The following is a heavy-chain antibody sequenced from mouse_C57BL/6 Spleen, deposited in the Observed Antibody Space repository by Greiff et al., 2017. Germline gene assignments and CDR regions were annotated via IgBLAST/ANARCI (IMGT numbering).Heavy chain of an antibody. CDR2: IYPGDGDT. D-gene: IGHD2-3*01. J-gene: IGHJ1*03. Sequence: VQLQQSGAELVKPGASVKISCKASGYAFSSYWMNWVKQRPGKGLEWIGQIYPGDGDTNYNGKFKGKATLTADKSSSAAYMQLSSLTSEDSAVYFCASYDGYYWYFDVWGTGTTVTVSS. V-gene: IGHV1-80*01. CDR3: ASYDGYYWYFDV. CDR1: GYAFSSYW.